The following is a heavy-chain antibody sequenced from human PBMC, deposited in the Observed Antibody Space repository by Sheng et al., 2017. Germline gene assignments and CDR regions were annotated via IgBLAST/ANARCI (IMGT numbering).Heavy chain of an antibody. CDR3: ARDPLIVVVPAAIGEDYYGMDV. Sequence: QVQLVQSGAEVKKPGSSVKVSCKASGGTFSSYAISWVRQAPGQGLEWMGGIIPIFGTANYAQKFQGRVTITADESTSTAYMELSSLRSEDTAVYYCARDPLIVVVPAAIGEDYYGMDVWGQGTTGHRLL. CDR2: IIPIFGTA. D-gene: IGHD2-2*01. J-gene: IGHJ6*02. CDR1: GGTFSSYA. V-gene: IGHV1-69*01.